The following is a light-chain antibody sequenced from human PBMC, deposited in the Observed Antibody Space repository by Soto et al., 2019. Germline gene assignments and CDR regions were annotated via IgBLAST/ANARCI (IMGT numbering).Light chain of an antibody. CDR1: SSDV. CDR2: YVS. V-gene: IGLV2-11*01. Sequence: QSALTQPRSVSGSPGQSVTMSCTGTSSDVVSWYQQHPGKAPKLIIYYVSQRPSGVPDRFSGSKSGNTASLTISGLQAEDEADYYCCSSAGGFTWVFGGGTKVTVL. J-gene: IGLJ3*02. CDR3: CSSAGGFTWV.